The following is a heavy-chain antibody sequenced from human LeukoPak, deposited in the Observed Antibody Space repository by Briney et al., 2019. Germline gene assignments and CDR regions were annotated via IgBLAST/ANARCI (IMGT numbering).Heavy chain of an antibody. CDR1: GGSISSGGYY. D-gene: IGHD3-3*01. Sequence: SETLSLTCTVSGGSISSGGYYWSWIRQHPGKGLEWIGYIYYSGSTYYNPSPKSRVTISVDTSKNQFSLKLSSVTAADTAVYYCARDDRSGVDYWGQGTLVTVSS. CDR3: ARDDRSGVDY. J-gene: IGHJ4*02. CDR2: IYYSGST. V-gene: IGHV4-31*03.